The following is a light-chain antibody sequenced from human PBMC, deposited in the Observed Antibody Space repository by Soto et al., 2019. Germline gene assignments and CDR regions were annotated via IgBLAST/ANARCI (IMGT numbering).Light chain of an antibody. CDR3: QQYNNWPRT. CDR1: QSVSSN. Sequence: EIVLTHSPGTLSVSPGERATLSCRASQSVSSNLAWYQQKPGQAPRLLIYGASTRATGIPARFSGSGSGTEFTLTISSLQSEDFAVYYCQQYNNWPRTFGQGTKVEIK. CDR2: GAS. V-gene: IGKV3-15*01. J-gene: IGKJ1*01.